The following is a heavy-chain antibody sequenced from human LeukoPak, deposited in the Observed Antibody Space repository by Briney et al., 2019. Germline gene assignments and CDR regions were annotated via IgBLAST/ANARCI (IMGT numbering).Heavy chain of an antibody. J-gene: IGHJ4*02. CDR2: IWNDGSNK. CDR3: ARDYCSSTSCLFDY. CDR1: GFTFDTYN. V-gene: IGHV3-33*08. D-gene: IGHD2-2*01. Sequence: PGGSLRLSCTTSGFTFDTYNMNWVRQAPGKGLEWVAVIWNDGSNKYYADSVKGRFTISRDNSKNTLYLQMNSLRAEDTAVYYCARDYCSSTSCLFDYWGQGTLVTVSS.